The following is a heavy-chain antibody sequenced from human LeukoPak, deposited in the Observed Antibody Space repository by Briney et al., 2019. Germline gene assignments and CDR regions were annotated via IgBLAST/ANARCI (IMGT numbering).Heavy chain of an antibody. CDR2: ISSSSSTI. Sequence: GGSLRLSCAASGFTFSSYGMHWVRQAPGKGLEWVSYISSSSSTIYYADSVKGRFTISRDNAKNSLYLQMNSLRAEDTAIYYCARDDGQYYYYYMDVWGKGTTVTISS. V-gene: IGHV3-48*01. CDR1: GFTFSSYG. D-gene: IGHD5-24*01. CDR3: ARDDGQYYYYYMDV. J-gene: IGHJ6*03.